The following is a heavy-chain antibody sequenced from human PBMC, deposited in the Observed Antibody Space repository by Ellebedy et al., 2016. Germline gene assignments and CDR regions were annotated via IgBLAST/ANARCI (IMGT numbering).Heavy chain of an antibody. D-gene: IGHD3-9*01. V-gene: IGHV3-21*01. CDR3: ARGPYDILTGYYPTDY. J-gene: IGHJ4*02. Sequence: GESLKISXAASGFTFSSYSMNWVRQAPGKGLEWVSSISSSSSYIYYADSVKGRFTISRDNAKNSLYLQMNSLRAEDTAVYYCARGPYDILTGYYPTDYWGQGTLVTVSS. CDR1: GFTFSSYS. CDR2: ISSSSSYI.